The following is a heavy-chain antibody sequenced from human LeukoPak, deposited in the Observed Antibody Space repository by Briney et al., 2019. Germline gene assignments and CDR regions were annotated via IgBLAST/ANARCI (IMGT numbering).Heavy chain of an antibody. CDR3: ARDSPPSPGYGDPPALYY. CDR1: GGSISSYY. V-gene: IGHV4-59*01. Sequence: SETLSLTCTVSGGSISSYYWSWIRQPPGKGLEWIGYICYGGSTNYNPSLKSRVTISVDTSRNQFSLKLSSVTAADTAVYYCARDSPPSPGYGDPPALYYWGQGTLVTVSS. CDR2: ICYGGST. J-gene: IGHJ4*02. D-gene: IGHD4-17*01.